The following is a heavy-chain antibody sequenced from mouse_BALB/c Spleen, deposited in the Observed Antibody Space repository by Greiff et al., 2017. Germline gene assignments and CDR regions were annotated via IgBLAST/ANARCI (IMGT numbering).Heavy chain of an antibody. V-gene: IGHV5-17*02. D-gene: IGHD2-3*01. CDR3: AKAYDGYLAY. Sequence: EVQVVESGGGLVQPGGSRKLSCAASGFTFSSFGMHWVRQAPEKGLEWVAYISSGSSTIYYADTVKGRFTISRDNPKNTLFLQMTSLRSEDTAMYYCAKAYDGYLAYWGQGTLVTVSA. J-gene: IGHJ3*01. CDR2: ISSGSSTI. CDR1: GFTFSSFG.